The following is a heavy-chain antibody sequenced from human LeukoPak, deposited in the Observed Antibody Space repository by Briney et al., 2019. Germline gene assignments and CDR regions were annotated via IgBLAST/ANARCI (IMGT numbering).Heavy chain of an antibody. CDR3: ARRSGSYYGSGRHLNWFDP. CDR2: IYYSGSM. Sequence: PSETLSLTCTVSGGPISSSSYYWGWIRQPPGKGLEWIGNIYYSGSMYWNLSLKSRVTISVDTSKNQFSLKLSSVTAADTAVYYCARRSGSYYGSGRHLNWFDPWGQGTLVTVSS. CDR1: GGPISSSSYY. J-gene: IGHJ5*02. D-gene: IGHD3-10*01. V-gene: IGHV4-39*07.